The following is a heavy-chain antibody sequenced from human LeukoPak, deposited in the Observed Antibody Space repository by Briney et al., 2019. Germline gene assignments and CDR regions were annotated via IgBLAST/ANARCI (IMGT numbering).Heavy chain of an antibody. CDR3: AREGLREQQLVPADY. CDR2: ISSSSSYI. CDR1: GFTFSSYS. Sequence: GGSLRLSCAASGFTFSSYSMNWVRQAPGKGLEWVSSISSSSSYIYYADSVKGRFTISRENAKNSLYLQMNSLRAEDTAVYYCAREGLREQQLVPADYWGQGTLVTVSS. D-gene: IGHD6-13*01. V-gene: IGHV3-21*01. J-gene: IGHJ4*02.